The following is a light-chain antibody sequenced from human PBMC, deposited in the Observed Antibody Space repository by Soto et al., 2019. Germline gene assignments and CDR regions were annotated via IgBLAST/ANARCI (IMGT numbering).Light chain of an antibody. CDR2: LIS. CDR1: ESLVHSDGRTY. CDR3: VQLTHFPWT. Sequence: DVVMTQTPLSSPVTLGQPASISCRSSESLVHSDGRTYLSWLQQRPGQPPRLLLYLISNRFSGVPDRFSGSGAGTDFTLKISRVEAVDVGVYYCVQLTHFPWTFGQGTKVEIK. J-gene: IGKJ1*01. V-gene: IGKV2-24*01.